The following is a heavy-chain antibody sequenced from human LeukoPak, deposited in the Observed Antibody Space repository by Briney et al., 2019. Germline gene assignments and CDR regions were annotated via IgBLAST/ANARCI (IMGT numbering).Heavy chain of an antibody. CDR1: GGSISSYY. Sequence: PSETLSLTCTVSGGSISSYYWSWIRQPPGKGLEWIGSIYYRGSTNYNPSLKSRVTISVDTSKNQFSLRLSSVTAADTAMYYCARGTLYSGWSYYFDYWGQGSQVTVSS. CDR2: IYYRGST. V-gene: IGHV4-59*12. D-gene: IGHD6-19*01. J-gene: IGHJ4*02. CDR3: ARGTLYSGWSYYFDY.